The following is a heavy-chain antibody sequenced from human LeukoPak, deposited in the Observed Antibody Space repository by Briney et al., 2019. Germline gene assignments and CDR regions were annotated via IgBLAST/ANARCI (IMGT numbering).Heavy chain of an antibody. CDR3: ARRRPLGVVVK. Sequence: PSETLSLTCTVSGDSISSGDYYWSWIRQPPGKGLEWIGEINHSGSTNYNPSLKSRVTISVDTSKNQFSLKLSSVTAADTAVYYCARRRPLGVVVKWGQGTLVTVSS. CDR1: GDSISSGDYY. CDR2: INHSGST. J-gene: IGHJ4*02. D-gene: IGHD3-22*01. V-gene: IGHV4-39*07.